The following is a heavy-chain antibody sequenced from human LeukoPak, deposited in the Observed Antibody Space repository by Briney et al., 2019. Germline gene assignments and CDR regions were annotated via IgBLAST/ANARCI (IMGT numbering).Heavy chain of an antibody. V-gene: IGHV3-23*01. CDR2: ISGSGGST. Sequence: GGSLRLSCAASGFTFNNYAMNWVRQAPGKGLEWVSAISGSGGSTYYADSVKGRFTISRDNSKNTLYLQMNSLRAEDTAVYYCAKAGGYADYWGQGTLVTVSS. CDR3: AKAGGYADY. CDR1: GFTFNNYA. J-gene: IGHJ4*02. D-gene: IGHD5-12*01.